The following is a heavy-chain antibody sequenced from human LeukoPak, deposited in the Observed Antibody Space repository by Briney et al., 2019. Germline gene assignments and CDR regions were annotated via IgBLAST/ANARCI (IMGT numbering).Heavy chain of an antibody. CDR3: ARGGFYYDSSQTFDY. CDR1: GFTFDDYA. J-gene: IGHJ4*02. V-gene: IGHV3-30-3*01. D-gene: IGHD3-22*01. Sequence: PGGSLRLSCAASGFTFDDYAMHWVRQAPGKGLEWVAVISYDGSNKYYADSVKGRFTISRDNSKNTLYLQMNSLRAEDTAVYYCARGGFYYDSSQTFDYWGQGTLVTVSS. CDR2: ISYDGSNK.